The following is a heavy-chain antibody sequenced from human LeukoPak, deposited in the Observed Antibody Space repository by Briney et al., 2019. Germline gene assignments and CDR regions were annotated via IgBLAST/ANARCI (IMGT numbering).Heavy chain of an antibody. J-gene: IGHJ4*02. CDR2: ISNSGRST. CDR1: GFTFSSQA. D-gene: IGHD6-13*01. V-gene: IGHV3-23*01. Sequence: GGSLRLSCAASGFTFSSQAMTWVRQAPGKGLEGVSSISNSGRSTYYADSVKGRFTISRDNAKNTMYLQMNSLRAEDTAIYYCARGPSHSSSWYGLDDWGPGALVTVFS. CDR3: ARGPSHSSSWYGLDD.